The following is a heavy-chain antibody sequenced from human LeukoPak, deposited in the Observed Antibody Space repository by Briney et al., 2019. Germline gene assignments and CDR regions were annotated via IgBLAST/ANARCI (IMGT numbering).Heavy chain of an antibody. V-gene: IGHV3-23*01. CDR1: GDTLSSYA. D-gene: IGHD3-10*01. CDR3: AKDWGSGSLQGVKWFAP. J-gene: IGHJ5*02. Sequence: GASVKVSCKASGDTLSSYAISWVRQAPGKGLEWVSAISGSGGSTYYADSVKGRFAISRDNSKNTLYLQMNSLRAEDTAVYYCAKDWGSGSLQGVKWFAPWGQGTLVTVSS. CDR2: ISGSGGST.